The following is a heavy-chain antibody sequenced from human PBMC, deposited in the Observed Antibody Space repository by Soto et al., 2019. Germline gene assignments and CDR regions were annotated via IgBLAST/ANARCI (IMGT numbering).Heavy chain of an antibody. V-gene: IGHV3-48*03. J-gene: IGHJ6*02. CDR2: ISSSGSNI. CDR1: GFIFSSYE. CDR3: ARVYSSSSGRAMDV. Sequence: EVQLVESGGGLVQPGRSLRLSCAASGFIFSSYEMNWVRQAPGKGLEWVSYISSSGSNIYYADSLKGRFIISRDNSKNSLFLQMNSLRAEDTGLYYCARVYSSSSGRAMDVWGQGTTVTVSS. D-gene: IGHD6-6*01.